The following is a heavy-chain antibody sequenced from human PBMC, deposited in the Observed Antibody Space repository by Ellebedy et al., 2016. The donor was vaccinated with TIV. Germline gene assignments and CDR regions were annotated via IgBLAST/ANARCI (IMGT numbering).Heavy chain of an antibody. CDR1: GGSISSSPYY. CDR3: ARWFGELLYVRWFDT. V-gene: IGHV4-39*01. J-gene: IGHJ5*02. D-gene: IGHD3-10*01. CDR2: IFDTGST. Sequence: SETLSLTCTVSGGSISSSPYYWGWIRQSPGTGLEWIGNIFDTGSTYYNPSLKSRVIISVDTSKIQFSLKLSSVTAADTAVYYCARWFGELLYVRWFDTWGQGTLVTVSS.